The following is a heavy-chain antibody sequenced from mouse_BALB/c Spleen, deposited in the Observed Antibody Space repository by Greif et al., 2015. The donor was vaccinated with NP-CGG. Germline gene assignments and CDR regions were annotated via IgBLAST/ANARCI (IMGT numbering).Heavy chain of an antibody. CDR2: INPSNGGT. Sequence: QVQLQQPGAELVKPGASVKLSCKASGYTFTSYYMYWVKQRPGQGLEWIGEINPSNGGTNFNEKFKSKATLTVDKSSSTAYMQLSSLTSEDSAVYYCTRSGYYGPDYWGQGTTLTVSS. D-gene: IGHD1-1*01. V-gene: IGHV1S81*02. CDR1: GYTFTSYY. J-gene: IGHJ2*01. CDR3: TRSGYYGPDY.